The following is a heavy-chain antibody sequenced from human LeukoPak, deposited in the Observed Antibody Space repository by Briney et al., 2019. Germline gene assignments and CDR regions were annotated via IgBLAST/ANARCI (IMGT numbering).Heavy chain of an antibody. D-gene: IGHD4-17*01. V-gene: IGHV3-23*01. CDR2: ISNSGGST. Sequence: PGGSLRLSCAASGFTFNNYAMTWVRQAPGKGLEWVSTISNSGGSTYYADSVKGRFTISRDNSKNTLYLQMNSLRAEDTAVYYCSKKGQNEDYGKPDWGQGTLVTVSS. CDR3: SKKGQNEDYGKPD. J-gene: IGHJ4*02. CDR1: GFTFNNYA.